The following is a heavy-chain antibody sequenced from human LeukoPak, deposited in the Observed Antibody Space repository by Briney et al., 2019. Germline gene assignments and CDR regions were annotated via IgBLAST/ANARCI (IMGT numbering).Heavy chain of an antibody. CDR2: IYSGGST. J-gene: IGHJ4*02. V-gene: IGHV3-53*01. Sequence: TGGSLRLSCAASGFTVSSNYMSWVRQAPGKGLERVSVIYSGGSTYYADSVKGRFTISRDNSKNTLYLQMNSLRAEDTAVYYCARVAIGDYFDYWGQGTLVTVSS. D-gene: IGHD3-10*01. CDR1: GFTVSSNY. CDR3: ARVAIGDYFDY.